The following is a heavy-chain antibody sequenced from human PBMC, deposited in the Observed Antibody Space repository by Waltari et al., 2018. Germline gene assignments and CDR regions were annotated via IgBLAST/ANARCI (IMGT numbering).Heavy chain of an antibody. J-gene: IGHJ6*02. CDR3: ASKGAWREPGYYGMDV. V-gene: IGHV1-69*01. CDR2: IIPIFGTA. Sequence: QVQLVQSGAEVKKPGSSVKVSCKASGGTFSSYAISWVRQAPGQGLEWMGGIIPIFGTANYAQKFQGRVTITADESTSTAYMELSSLRSEDTAVYYCASKGAWREPGYYGMDVWGQGTTVTVSS. CDR1: GGTFSSYA. D-gene: IGHD1-1*01.